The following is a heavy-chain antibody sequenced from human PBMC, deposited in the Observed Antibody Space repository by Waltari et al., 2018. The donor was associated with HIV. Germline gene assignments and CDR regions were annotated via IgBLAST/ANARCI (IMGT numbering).Heavy chain of an antibody. Sequence: QVQLVQSGAEVKKPGSSVKVSCKASGGTFSSYTISWVRQAPGQGLEWRGRIIPNLGIANYAQKFQGRVTITADKSTSTAYMELSSLRSEDTAVYYCAREGYSGSLDAFDIWGQGTMVTVSS. J-gene: IGHJ3*02. D-gene: IGHD1-26*01. V-gene: IGHV1-69*08. CDR3: AREGYSGSLDAFDI. CDR1: GGTFSSYT. CDR2: IIPNLGIA.